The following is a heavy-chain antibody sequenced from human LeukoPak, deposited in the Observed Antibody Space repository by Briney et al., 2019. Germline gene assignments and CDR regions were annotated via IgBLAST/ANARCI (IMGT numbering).Heavy chain of an antibody. D-gene: IGHD6-13*01. V-gene: IGHV4-34*01. J-gene: IGHJ4*02. Sequence: SETLSLTCAVYGGSFSGYYWSWIRQPPGKGLEWIGEINHSGSTNYNPSLKSRVTISVDTSKNQFSLKLSSVTAADTAVYYCARGTLGIAAAGTRGQGTLVTVSS. CDR3: ARGTLGIAAAGT. CDR2: INHSGST. CDR1: GGSFSGYY.